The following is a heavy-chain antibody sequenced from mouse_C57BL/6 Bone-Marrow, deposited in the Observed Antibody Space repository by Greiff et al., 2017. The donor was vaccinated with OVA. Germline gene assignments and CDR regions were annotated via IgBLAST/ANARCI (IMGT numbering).Heavy chain of an antibody. D-gene: IGHD1-1*01. CDR2: IHPNSGST. CDR3: ARITTVVASDY. J-gene: IGHJ2*01. Sequence: QVQLKQPGAELVKPGASVKLSCKASGYTFTRYWMHWVKQRPGQGLEWIGMIHPNSGSTNYNEKFKSKATLTVDKSSSTAYMQLSSLTSEDSAVYYCARITTVVASDYWGQGTTLTVSS. V-gene: IGHV1-64*01. CDR1: GYTFTRYW.